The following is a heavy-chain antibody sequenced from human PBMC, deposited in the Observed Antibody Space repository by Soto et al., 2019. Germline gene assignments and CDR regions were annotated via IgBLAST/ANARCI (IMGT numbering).Heavy chain of an antibody. D-gene: IGHD3-3*01. CDR3: TTYYDFWSGYDDI. CDR2: IKSKTDGGTT. J-gene: IGHJ3*02. V-gene: IGHV3-15*01. CDR1: GFTFSNAW. Sequence: PGGSLRLSCAASGFTFSNAWMSWVRQAPGKWLEWVGRIKSKTDGGTTDYAAPVKGRFTISRDDSKNTLYLQMNSLKTEDTAVYYCTTYYDFWSGYDDIWGQGTMVTVSS.